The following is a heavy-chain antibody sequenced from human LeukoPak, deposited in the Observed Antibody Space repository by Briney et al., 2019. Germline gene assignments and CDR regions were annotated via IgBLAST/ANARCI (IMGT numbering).Heavy chain of an antibody. CDR1: GFTFSSYG. D-gene: IGHD2-15*01. CDR3: ARDKGRNVIWTLEY. V-gene: IGHV3-33*01. CDR2: IWYDGSNK. Sequence: GGSLRLSCAASGFTFSSYGMHWVRQAPGKGLERVAVIWYDGSNKYNADSVKGRFTISRDNSKNTLYLEMNSLRAEDTAVYYCARDKGRNVIWTLEYWGQGTLVTVSS. J-gene: IGHJ4*02.